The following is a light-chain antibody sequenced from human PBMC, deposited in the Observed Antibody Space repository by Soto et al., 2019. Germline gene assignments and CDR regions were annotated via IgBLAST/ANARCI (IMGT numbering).Light chain of an antibody. Sequence: IQLTKSPSSLSASVGDRVTITCRASQGISSYLAWYQQKSGKAPKLLIYAASTLHTGVPSRFSGSGSGTDFTLTINILQPEDFATYYCQQLNSYPLTFGGGTKVDIK. CDR3: QQLNSYPLT. CDR1: QGISSY. J-gene: IGKJ4*01. CDR2: AAS. V-gene: IGKV1-9*01.